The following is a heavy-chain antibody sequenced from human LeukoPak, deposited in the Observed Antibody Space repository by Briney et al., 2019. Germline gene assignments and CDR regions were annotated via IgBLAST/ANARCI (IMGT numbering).Heavy chain of an antibody. V-gene: IGHV3-9*01. Sequence: GRSLRLSCAASGFTFDDYAMHWVRQAPGKGLEWVSGISWNSGSIGYADSVKGRFTTSRDNAKNSLYLQMNSLRAEDTALYYCAKGSSGYYYLDYWGQGTLVTVSS. CDR1: GFTFDDYA. J-gene: IGHJ4*02. D-gene: IGHD3-22*01. CDR3: AKGSSGYYYLDY. CDR2: ISWNSGSI.